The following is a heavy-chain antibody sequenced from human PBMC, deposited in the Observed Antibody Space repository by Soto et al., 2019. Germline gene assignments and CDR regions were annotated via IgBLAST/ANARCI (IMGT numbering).Heavy chain of an antibody. D-gene: IGHD4-17*01. Sequence: LRLSCAASGFTFSSHAMSWVRQAPGKGLEWVSSISASGGSTFYADSVKGRFTISRDKSKNTLYLQMNSLRAEDTAVYYCAKVGAVTTDSYYFDYWGQGTLVTVSS. CDR3: AKVGAVTTDSYYFDY. J-gene: IGHJ4*02. V-gene: IGHV3-23*01. CDR2: ISASGGST. CDR1: GFTFSSHA.